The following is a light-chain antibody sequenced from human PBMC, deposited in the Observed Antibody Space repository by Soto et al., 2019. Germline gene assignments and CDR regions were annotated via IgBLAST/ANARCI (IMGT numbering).Light chain of an antibody. V-gene: IGLV2-8*01. J-gene: IGLJ2*01. CDR3: SSYAGSNNLV. CDR1: SSDVGGYNY. Sequence: QSVLTQPPSASGSPGQSVTISCTGTSSDVGGYNYVSWYQQHPGKAPKLMIYDVSKRPSGVPDRFSGSKSGNTASLTVSGLQGEDEADYYCSSYAGSNNLVFGGGTKLTVL. CDR2: DVS.